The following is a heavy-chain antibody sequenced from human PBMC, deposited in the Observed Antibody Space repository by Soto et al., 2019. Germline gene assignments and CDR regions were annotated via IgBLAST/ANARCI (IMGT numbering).Heavy chain of an antibody. CDR2: INHSGST. CDR1: GGSFSGYY. CDR3: ARVTGMDV. Sequence: SETLSLTCAVYGGSFSGYYWSWIRQPPGKGLEWIGEINHSGSTNYNPSLKRRVTISVATSKKQFSLNLSSVTAADTAVYYCARVTGMDVWGQGTTVTVSS. V-gene: IGHV4-34*01. D-gene: IGHD2-21*02. J-gene: IGHJ6*02.